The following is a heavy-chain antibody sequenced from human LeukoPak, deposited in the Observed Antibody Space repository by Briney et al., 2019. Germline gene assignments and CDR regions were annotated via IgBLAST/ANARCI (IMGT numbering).Heavy chain of an antibody. D-gene: IGHD2-21*02. CDR1: GFTPPELP. J-gene: IGHJ3*01. Sequence: ASVKVSCRVTGFTPPELPILWVRQAPGKGLEWVGGLAPENGEPDFAHNFEGRVTITEDTSTGTAYLEVSSLIFEDTAVYFCATGQPSDLIAFDVWGQGTRVSVPS. V-gene: IGHV1-24*01. CDR2: LAPENGEP. CDR3: ATGQPSDLIAFDV.